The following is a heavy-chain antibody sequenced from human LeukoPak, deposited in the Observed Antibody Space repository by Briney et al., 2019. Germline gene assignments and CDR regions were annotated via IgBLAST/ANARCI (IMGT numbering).Heavy chain of an antibody. CDR3: ARWGRDGYNSDYYYGMDV. Sequence: ASVKVSCKASGGTFSSYAISWVRQAPGQGLEWMGRIIPILGIANYAQKFQGRVTITADKSTSTAYMELSSLRSEDTAVYYCARWGRDGYNSDYYYGMDVWGQGTTVTVSS. CDR1: GGTFSSYA. D-gene: IGHD5-24*01. J-gene: IGHJ6*02. V-gene: IGHV1-69*04. CDR2: IIPILGIA.